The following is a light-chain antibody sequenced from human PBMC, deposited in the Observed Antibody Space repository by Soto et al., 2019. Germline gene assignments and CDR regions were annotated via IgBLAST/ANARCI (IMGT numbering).Light chain of an antibody. V-gene: IGKV1-27*01. Sequence: DIQLTQSPSSLSPSVGDRVTITCRVSQGISRYLNCYRQKPGKVPNLLIYSASILQSGVPSRFSGSVSGTDFTLTISSLQPEDVATYNGQRTYNVPFTFSPGTKVDIK. CDR2: SAS. CDR1: QGISRY. CDR3: QRTYNVPFT. J-gene: IGKJ3*01.